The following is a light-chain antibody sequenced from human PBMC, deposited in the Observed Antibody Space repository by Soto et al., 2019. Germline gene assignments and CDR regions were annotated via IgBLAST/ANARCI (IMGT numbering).Light chain of an antibody. CDR1: SSDVGGYKY. CDR2: EVR. J-gene: IGLJ2*01. V-gene: IGLV2-14*01. CDR3: SAYTSRSTLV. Sequence: QSALTQPRSVSGSLGQSVTISCTGTSSDVGGYKYVSWYQQPPGKAPKLLIYEVRNRPSGISYRFSGSKSGTTASLTISSLLPEDEADYYCSAYTSRSTLVFGGGTKVTVL.